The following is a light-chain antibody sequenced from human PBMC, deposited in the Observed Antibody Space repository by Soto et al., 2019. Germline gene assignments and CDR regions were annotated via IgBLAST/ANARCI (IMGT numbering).Light chain of an antibody. J-gene: IGLJ1*01. CDR3: CSYAGSYTYV. V-gene: IGLV2-11*01. Sequence: SVLTQPRSVSWSPGQSVTISCTGTSSDVGGYNYVSWYQQHPGKAPKLIMYDVSKRPSGVPDRFSGSKSGKTASLTISGLQAEDEAEYYCCSYAGSYTYVFGTGTKVTVL. CDR2: DVS. CDR1: SSDVGGYNY.